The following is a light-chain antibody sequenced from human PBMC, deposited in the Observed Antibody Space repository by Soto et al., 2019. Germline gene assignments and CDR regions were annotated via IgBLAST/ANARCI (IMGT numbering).Light chain of an antibody. V-gene: IGLV2-8*01. CDR1: SSDVGGYNY. CDR3: SSYAGSNSRYV. J-gene: IGLJ1*01. CDR2: EVS. Sequence: QSVLTQPPSASGSPGQSVTISCTGTSSDVGGYNYVSWYQQHPGKAPKLMIYEVSKRPSGVPDRFSGSKSGNTASRTGSGLQAEDEADYYCSSYAGSNSRYVFGTGTKLTVL.